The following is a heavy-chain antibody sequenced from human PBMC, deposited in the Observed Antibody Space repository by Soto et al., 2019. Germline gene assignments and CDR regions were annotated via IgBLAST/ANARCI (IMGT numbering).Heavy chain of an antibody. CDR1: GFTFSSYE. V-gene: IGHV3-48*03. Sequence: GSLRLSCAASGFTFSSYEMNWVRQAPGKGLEWVSYISSSGSTIYYADSVKGRFTISRDNAKNSLYLQMNSLRAEDTAVYYCARVPPLYSSSSYYYYYMDVWGKGTTVTVSS. CDR2: ISSSGSTI. D-gene: IGHD6-6*01. CDR3: ARVPPLYSSSSYYYYYMDV. J-gene: IGHJ6*03.